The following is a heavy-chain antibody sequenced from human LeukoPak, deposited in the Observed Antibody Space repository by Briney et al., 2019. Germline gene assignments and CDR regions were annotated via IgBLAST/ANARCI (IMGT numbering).Heavy chain of an antibody. CDR3: ARYDSGYDYRGIDY. CDR2: INPNSGGT. V-gene: IGHV1-2*02. J-gene: IGHJ4*02. Sequence: ASVKVSCKASGYTFTSYGISWVRQAPGQGLEWMGWINPNSGGTNYAQKFQGRVTMTRDTSISTAYMEPSRLRSDDTAVYYCARYDSGYDYRGIDYWGQGTLVTVSS. CDR1: GYTFTSYG. D-gene: IGHD5-12*01.